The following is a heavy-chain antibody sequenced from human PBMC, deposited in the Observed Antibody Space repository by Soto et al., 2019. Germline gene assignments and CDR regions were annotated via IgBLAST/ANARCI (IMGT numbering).Heavy chain of an antibody. V-gene: IGHV4-30-4*01. Sequence: QVLLQESGPGLVKSSQTLSLTCTVSGGSISSGDYSWSWVRQSPGKGLEWIGHIYNSGITYYNPSLKSRVVISIDTSRNQFSLWLNSLTAADRAVYFCARGVTVFGLVSRFWFDPWGQGTVVTVSS. CDR3: ARGVTVFGLVSRFWFDP. D-gene: IGHD3-3*01. CDR1: GGSISSGDYS. J-gene: IGHJ5*02. CDR2: IYNSGIT.